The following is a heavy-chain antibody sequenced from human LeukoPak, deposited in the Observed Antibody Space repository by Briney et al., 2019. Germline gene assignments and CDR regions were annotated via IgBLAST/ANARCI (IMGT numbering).Heavy chain of an antibody. CDR1: VGTFSSYA. CDR3: ARMYCSSTSCSRSRVAPPYFDY. V-gene: IGHV1-69*01. Sequence: SVRVSRKASVGTFSSYATSWVPDAPGRGLECVGDLIPIFGTANYAQKVQGRVTITADESTSTDYLELSSLRSEDTAVYFCARMYCSSTSCSRSRVAPPYFDYWGQGTLVTVSS. D-gene: IGHD2-2*01. J-gene: IGHJ4*02. CDR2: LIPIFGTA.